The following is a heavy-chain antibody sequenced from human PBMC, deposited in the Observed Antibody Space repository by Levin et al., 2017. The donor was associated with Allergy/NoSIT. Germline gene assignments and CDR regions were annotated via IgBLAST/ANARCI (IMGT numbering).Heavy chain of an antibody. Sequence: GESLKISCKASGYTFTGYYMHWVRQAPGQGLEWMGWINPNSGGTNYAQKFQGRVTMTRDTSISTAYMELSRLRSDDTAVYYCAVDIGSRFDPWGQGTLVTVSS. V-gene: IGHV1-2*02. CDR1: GYTFTGYY. CDR2: INPNSGGT. D-gene: IGHD5-12*01. J-gene: IGHJ5*02. CDR3: AVDIGSRFDP.